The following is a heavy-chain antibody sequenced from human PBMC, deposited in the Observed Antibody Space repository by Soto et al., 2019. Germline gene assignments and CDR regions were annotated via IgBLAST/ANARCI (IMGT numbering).Heavy chain of an antibody. CDR1: GYTFTSYG. V-gene: IGHV1-18*01. CDR3: ARVVTIFGVENWFDP. Sequence: ASVKVSCKASGYTFTSYGISWVRQAPGQGLEWMGWISAYNGNTNYAQKLQGRVTMTTDTSTSTAYMELRSLRSDDTAVYYCARVVTIFGVENWFDPWGQGTLVTVS. D-gene: IGHD3-3*01. J-gene: IGHJ5*02. CDR2: ISAYNGNT.